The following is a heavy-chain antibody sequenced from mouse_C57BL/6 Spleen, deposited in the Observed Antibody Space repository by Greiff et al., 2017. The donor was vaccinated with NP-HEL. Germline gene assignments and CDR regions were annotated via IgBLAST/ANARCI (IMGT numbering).Heavy chain of an antibody. D-gene: IGHD3-2*02. V-gene: IGHV1-64*01. CDR3: AREGGSSGPFDY. CDR2: IHPNSGST. CDR1: GYTFTSYW. J-gene: IGHJ2*01. Sequence: VQLQQPGAELVKPGASVKLSCKASGYTFTSYWMHWVKQRPGQGLEWIGMIHPNSGSTNYNEKFKSKATLTVDKSSSTAYMQLSSLTSEDSAVYYCAREGGSSGPFDYWGQGTTLTVSS.